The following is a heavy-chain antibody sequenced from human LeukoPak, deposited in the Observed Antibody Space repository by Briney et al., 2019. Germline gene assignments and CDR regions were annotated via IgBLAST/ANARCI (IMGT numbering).Heavy chain of an antibody. CDR2: IIQDGSET. V-gene: IGHV3-74*01. D-gene: IGHD5-18*01. CDR1: GITFRNYW. CDR3: ARGAGNSYGSMGY. J-gene: IGHJ4*02. Sequence: GGSLRLSCATSGITFRNYWMHWVRQAPGKGLVWVSHIIQDGSETFYADSVKGRFTISRDNAKNTVYLQMNSLRAEDTAVYYCARGAGNSYGSMGYWGQGTLVTVSS.